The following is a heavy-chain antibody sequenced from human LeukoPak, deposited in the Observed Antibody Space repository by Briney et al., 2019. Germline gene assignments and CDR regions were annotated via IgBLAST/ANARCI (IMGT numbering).Heavy chain of an antibody. CDR1: GGSISSGGYY. CDR2: IYYSGST. J-gene: IGHJ4*02. Sequence: SQTLSLTCTVSGGSISSGGYYWSWIRQHPGKGLERIGYIYYSGSTYYNPSLKSRVTISVDTSKNQFSLKLSSVTAADTAVYYCARYRGYDFWSGYHAYYFDYWGQGTLSPSPQ. V-gene: IGHV4-31*03. D-gene: IGHD3-3*01. CDR3: ARYRGYDFWSGYHAYYFDY.